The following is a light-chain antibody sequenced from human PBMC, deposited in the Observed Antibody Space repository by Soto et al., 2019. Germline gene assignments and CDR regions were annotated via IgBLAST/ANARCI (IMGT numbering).Light chain of an antibody. CDR3: SSFTSTHTYV. J-gene: IGLJ1*01. CDR2: QVS. Sequence: QSALTQPASVSGSPGQSMTISCTGSSSDVGGYHYVSWYQQHPGKAPKLIICQVSHRPSGVSDRFSGSKSGNTASLTISGLQGEDEATYYCSSFTSTHTYVFGTGTKATVL. CDR1: SSDVGGYHY. V-gene: IGLV2-14*03.